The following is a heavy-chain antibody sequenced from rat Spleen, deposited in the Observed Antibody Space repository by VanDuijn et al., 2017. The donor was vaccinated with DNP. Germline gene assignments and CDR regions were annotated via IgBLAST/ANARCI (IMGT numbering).Heavy chain of an antibody. Sequence: EVQLVETGGGLVQPGRSLKLSCVASGFTFSNFWMYWIRQAPGKGLEWVASINADGGGTYYPDSVKGRFTISRHNTENTVYLQMYSLRSADSATYYCTKDLQWYAMDAWGQGTSVTVSA. CDR3: TKDLQWYAMDA. D-gene: IGHD1-1*01. CDR1: GFTFSNFW. CDR2: INADGGGT. J-gene: IGHJ4*01. V-gene: IGHV5-58*01.